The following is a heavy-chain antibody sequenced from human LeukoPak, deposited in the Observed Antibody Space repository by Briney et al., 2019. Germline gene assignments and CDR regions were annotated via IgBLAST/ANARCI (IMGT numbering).Heavy chain of an antibody. V-gene: IGHV4-39*01. J-gene: IGHJ4*02. CDR2: IYYSGST. Sequence: SETLSLTCTVSGGSISGSSYYWGWIRQPPGKGLEWIGSIYYSGSTYYNPSLKSRVTISVDTSKNQFSLKLNSVTATDTAVYYCASLAVAGLSEGYWGQGTLVIVSS. D-gene: IGHD6-19*01. CDR1: GGSISGSSYY. CDR3: ASLAVAGLSEGY.